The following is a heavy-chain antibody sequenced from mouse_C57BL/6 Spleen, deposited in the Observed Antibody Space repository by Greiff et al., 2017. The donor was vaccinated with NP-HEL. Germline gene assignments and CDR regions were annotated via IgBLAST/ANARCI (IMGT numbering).Heavy chain of an antibody. V-gene: IGHV3-6*01. J-gene: IGHJ2*01. CDR1: GYSITSGYY. CDR3: ARAGGAGAFDY. CDR2: ISYDGSN. D-gene: IGHD1-1*02. Sequence: DVKLQESGPGLVKPSQSLSLTCSVTGYSITSGYYWNWIRQFPGNKLEWMGYISYDGSNNYNPSLKNRISITRDTSKNQFFLKLNSVTTEDTATYYCARAGGAGAFDYWGQGTTLTVSS.